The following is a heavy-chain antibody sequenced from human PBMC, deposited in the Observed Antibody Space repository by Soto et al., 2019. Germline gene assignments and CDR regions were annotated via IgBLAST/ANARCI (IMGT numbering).Heavy chain of an antibody. CDR1: GFTVSRNY. V-gene: IGHV3-53*01. CDR2: IYSGGST. J-gene: IGHJ3*02. D-gene: IGHD1-26*01. Sequence: EVQLVESGGGLIQPGGSLRLSCAASGFTVSRNYMSLVRQATGKGLEWVSDIYSGGSTYYADSVKGRFTISRDNSKNTVYLQGNSLGAEDTVVYYGARDEESYHQNGAFDNGGQGRMVVVSS. CDR3: ARDEESYHQNGAFDN.